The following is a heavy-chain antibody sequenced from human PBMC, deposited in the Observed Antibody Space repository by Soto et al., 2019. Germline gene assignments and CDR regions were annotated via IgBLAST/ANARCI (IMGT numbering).Heavy chain of an antibody. CDR3: AESHYCYGSSGRRVPDGMDV. J-gene: IGHJ6*02. V-gene: IGHV3-23*01. CDR1: GLTVSNYD. CDR2: ISGSGGST. Sequence: SLRLSCAASGLTVSNYDMTWVRQAPGKGLEWVSGISGSGGSTYYADSAKCRFTISRDNTKNTLNLQMNKLSTEDTAVYYCAESHYCYGSSGRRVPDGMDVWGQGTTVTVSS. D-gene: IGHD3-22*01.